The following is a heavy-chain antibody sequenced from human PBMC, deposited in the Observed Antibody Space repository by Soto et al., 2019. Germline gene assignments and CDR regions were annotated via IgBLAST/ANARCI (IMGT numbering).Heavy chain of an antibody. CDR1: GGSISSGGYY. J-gene: IGHJ4*02. V-gene: IGHV4-31*01. CDR3: AREGRDGYSYGLSVQEGGTIDY. CDR2: IYYSGST. Sequence: SETLSLTCTVSGGSISSGGYYWSWIRQHPGKGLEWIGYIYYSGSTYYNPSLKSQVTISVAKSKNQFSLKLSSVTAADTAVYYCAREGRDGYSYGLSVQEGGTIDYWGQGTLVTVSS. D-gene: IGHD5-18*01.